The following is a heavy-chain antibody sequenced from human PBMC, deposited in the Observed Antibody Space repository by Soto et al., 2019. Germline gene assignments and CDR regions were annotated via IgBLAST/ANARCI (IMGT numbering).Heavy chain of an antibody. CDR3: ARGVPYSYGYVSWFDP. Sequence: QVQLQESGPGLVKPSETLSLTCTVSGGSVSSGSYYWSWIRQPPGKGLEWIGYIYYSGSTNYNPSPKSRVTISVXTXKXXCALKLSSVTAADTAVYYCARGVPYSYGYVSWFDPWGQGTLVTVSS. J-gene: IGHJ5*02. D-gene: IGHD5-18*01. V-gene: IGHV4-61*01. CDR2: IYYSGST. CDR1: GGSVSSGSYY.